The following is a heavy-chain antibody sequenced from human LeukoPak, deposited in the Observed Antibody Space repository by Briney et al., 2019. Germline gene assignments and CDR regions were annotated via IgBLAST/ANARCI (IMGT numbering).Heavy chain of an antibody. V-gene: IGHV3-43D*03. D-gene: IGHD1-26*01. CDR1: GFTFSSYS. Sequence: GGSLRLSCAASGFTFSSYSMNWVRQAPGKGLEWVSLISWDGGSTYYADSVKGRFTISRDNSKNSLYLQMNSLRAEDTALYYCAKDEEGATWFDPWGQGTLVTVSS. J-gene: IGHJ5*02. CDR2: ISWDGGST. CDR3: AKDEEGATWFDP.